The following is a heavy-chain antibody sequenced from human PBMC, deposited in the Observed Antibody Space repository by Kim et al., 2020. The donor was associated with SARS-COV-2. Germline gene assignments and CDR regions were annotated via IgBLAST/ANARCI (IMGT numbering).Heavy chain of an antibody. CDR3: ARDRKHYYDSSGYSD. Sequence: ETLSFTCTVSGGSISSSSQYWGWIRQPPGKGLEWIGSLFYRGSPFYNPTLKSRVTMALDTSKNQFSLNLTSVTAADTAVYYCARDRKHYYDSSGYSDWGRGTLVTVSS. CDR1: GGSISSSSQY. CDR2: LFYRGSP. V-gene: IGHV4-39*07. J-gene: IGHJ4*02. D-gene: IGHD3-22*01.